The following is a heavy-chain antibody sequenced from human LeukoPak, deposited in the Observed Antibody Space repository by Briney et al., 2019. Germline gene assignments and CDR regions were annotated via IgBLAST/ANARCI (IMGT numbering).Heavy chain of an antibody. J-gene: IGHJ3*02. Sequence: PSETLSLTCTVSGGSISSYYWSWIRQPPGKGLEWIGYIYYSGSTNYNPSLKSRDTISVDTSKNQFSLKLSSVTAADTAVYYCARVKTEMSYDAFDIWGQGTMVTVSS. CDR2: IYYSGST. V-gene: IGHV4-59*01. D-gene: IGHD1-14*01. CDR3: ARVKTEMSYDAFDI. CDR1: GGSISSYY.